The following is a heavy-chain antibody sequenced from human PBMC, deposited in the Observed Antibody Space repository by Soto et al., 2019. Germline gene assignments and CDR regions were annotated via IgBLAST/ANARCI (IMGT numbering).Heavy chain of an antibody. D-gene: IGHD3-10*01. CDR3: ATNYGSGSTHFDN. J-gene: IGHJ4*02. CDR1: GDTFNFYT. Sequence: QVQLVQSGAEVKTPGSSVKVSCTASGDTFNFYTLSWVRQAPGQGLEWMGRIIPMLGMSNYAQKFQGRVTMIADKSTRTVYMVVSGLRSEDTALYYCATNYGSGSTHFDNWGQGTLVTVSS. CDR2: IIPMLGMS. V-gene: IGHV1-69*02.